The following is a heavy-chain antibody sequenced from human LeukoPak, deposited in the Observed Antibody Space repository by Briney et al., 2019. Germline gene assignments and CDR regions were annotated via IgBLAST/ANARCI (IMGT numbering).Heavy chain of an antibody. Sequence: GGSLRLSCAASGFNFSSYGMHWVRQAPGKGLEWVAVIWYDGSNKYYADSVKGRFTISRNNSKNTLYVQMNSLRAEDTAVYYCARGLLFGDYWGQGTLVTVSS. CDR3: ARGLLFGDY. D-gene: IGHD3-10*01. J-gene: IGHJ4*02. CDR1: GFNFSSYG. V-gene: IGHV3-33*01. CDR2: IWYDGSNK.